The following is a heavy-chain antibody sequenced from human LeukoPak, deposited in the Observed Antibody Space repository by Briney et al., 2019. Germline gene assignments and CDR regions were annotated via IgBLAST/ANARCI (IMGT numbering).Heavy chain of an antibody. Sequence: GASVKVSCKASGYTFTSYGISWVRQAPGQGLEWMGLINPSGSSTIYAQKFQGRVTMTRDMSTTTDYLELSSLRSEDTAVYYCARDNSVGDIAWWFDPWGQGTLVTVSS. CDR3: ARDNSVGDIAWWFDP. J-gene: IGHJ5*02. CDR2: INPSGSST. D-gene: IGHD3-16*02. V-gene: IGHV1-46*01. CDR1: GYTFTSYG.